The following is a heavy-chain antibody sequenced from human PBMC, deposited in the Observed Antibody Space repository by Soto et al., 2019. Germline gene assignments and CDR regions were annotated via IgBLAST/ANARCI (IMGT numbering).Heavy chain of an antibody. Sequence: SETLSLTCTVSGVSISSGGYYWSWIRQHPGKGLEWIGYIYYSGSTYYNPSLKSRVTISVDTSKNQFSLKLSSVTAADTAVYYCARGHGGEYYYYGMDVWGQGTTVTVSS. CDR3: ARGHGGEYYYYGMDV. J-gene: IGHJ6*02. D-gene: IGHD3-10*01. V-gene: IGHV4-31*03. CDR2: IYYSGST. CDR1: GVSISSGGYY.